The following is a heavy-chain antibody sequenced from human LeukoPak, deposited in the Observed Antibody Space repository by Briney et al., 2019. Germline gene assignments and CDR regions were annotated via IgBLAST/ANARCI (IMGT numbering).Heavy chain of an antibody. Sequence: SETLSLTCAVYGGSFSGYYWSWIRQPPGKGLEWIGEINHSGSTNYNPSLKSRVTISVDTSKNQFSLKLSSVTAADTAVYYCAVNYGSGRQDGYWGQGTLVTVSS. D-gene: IGHD3-10*01. CDR2: INHSGST. CDR1: GGSFSGYY. V-gene: IGHV4-34*01. CDR3: AVNYGSGRQDGY. J-gene: IGHJ4*02.